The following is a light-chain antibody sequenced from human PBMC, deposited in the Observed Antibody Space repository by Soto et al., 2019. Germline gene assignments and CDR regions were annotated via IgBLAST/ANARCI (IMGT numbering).Light chain of an antibody. CDR1: QSVSSSY. Sequence: EIVLTQSPGTLSLSPGERATLSCRASQSVSSSYLAWYQQKPGKAPRLLIYGASSRATGIPDRFSGSGSGTDFTLTISSLQPEYFATYYCQQLNSYPLTFGGGTKVEIK. V-gene: IGKV3-20*01. CDR2: GAS. CDR3: QQLNSYPLT. J-gene: IGKJ4*01.